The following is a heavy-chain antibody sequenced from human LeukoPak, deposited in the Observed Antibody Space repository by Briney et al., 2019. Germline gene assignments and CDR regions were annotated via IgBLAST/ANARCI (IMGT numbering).Heavy chain of an antibody. Sequence: GASVKVTCRASGYTFINYYMHWVRQAPGQGLEWMGIINPSGGSTSYAQKFQGRVTMTRDTSTSTVYMELSSPRSEDTAVYYCARDESTSILWWWGPGNLVTVSS. J-gene: IGHJ1*01. CDR2: INPSGGST. D-gene: IGHD2-21*01. V-gene: IGHV1-46*01. CDR3: ARDESTSILWW. CDR1: GYTFINYY.